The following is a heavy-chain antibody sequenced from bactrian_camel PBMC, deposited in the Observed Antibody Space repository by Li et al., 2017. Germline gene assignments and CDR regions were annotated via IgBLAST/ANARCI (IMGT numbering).Heavy chain of an antibody. CDR3: VRDLPSAIATMDF. Sequence: VQLVESGGGLVQPGGSLRLSCAASGFTFSLYAKSWVRQAPGKGLEWVSTIARGGGTTSYADSVKGRFTISRDNAKNTLYVQLNNLKPEDTATYYCVRDLPSAIATMDFWGQGTQVTVS. V-gene: IGHV3S42*01. J-gene: IGHJ4*01. D-gene: IGHD4*01. CDR2: IARGGGTT. CDR1: GFTFSLYA.